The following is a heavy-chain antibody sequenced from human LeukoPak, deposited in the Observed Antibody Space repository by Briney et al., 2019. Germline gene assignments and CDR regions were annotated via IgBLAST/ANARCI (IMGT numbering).Heavy chain of an antibody. J-gene: IGHJ4*02. CDR1: GGSFSGYY. D-gene: IGHD2-2*01. CDR3: ARSTWNFDY. V-gene: IGHV4-34*01. CDR2: INHSGST. Sequence: SETLSLTCAVYGGSFSGYYWSWIRQPPGKGLEWIGEINHSGSTSYNPSLKSRVTTSVDTSKNQFSLKLSSVTAADTAVYYCARSTWNFDYWGQGTLVTVSS.